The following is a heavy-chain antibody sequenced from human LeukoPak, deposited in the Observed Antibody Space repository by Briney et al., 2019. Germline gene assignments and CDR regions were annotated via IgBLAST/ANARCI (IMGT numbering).Heavy chain of an antibody. CDR2: INHSGST. V-gene: IGHV4-34*01. J-gene: IGHJ4*02. CDR3: ARGRSSSWYVGAYFDY. CDR1: GGSFSGYY. D-gene: IGHD6-13*01. Sequence: SETLSLTCAVYGGSFSGYYWSWIRQPPGKGLERIGEINHSGSTNYNPSLKSRVTISVDTSKNQFSLKLSSVTAADTAVYYCARGRSSSWYVGAYFDYWGRGTLVTVSS.